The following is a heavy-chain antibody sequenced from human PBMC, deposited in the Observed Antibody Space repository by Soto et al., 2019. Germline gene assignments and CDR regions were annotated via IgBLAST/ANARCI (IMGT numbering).Heavy chain of an antibody. CDR1: GFTFSSYG. D-gene: IGHD2-2*01. CDR3: AKDRSTSPYYYYGMDV. V-gene: IGHV3-30*18. Sequence: QVQLVESGGGVVQPGRSLRLSCAASGFTFSSYGMHWVRQAPGKGLEWVAVISYDGRNKYYADSVKGRFTISRDNSKNTLYLQMNSLRAEDSAVYYCAKDRSTSPYYYYGMDVWGQGTTVTVSS. J-gene: IGHJ6*02. CDR2: ISYDGRNK.